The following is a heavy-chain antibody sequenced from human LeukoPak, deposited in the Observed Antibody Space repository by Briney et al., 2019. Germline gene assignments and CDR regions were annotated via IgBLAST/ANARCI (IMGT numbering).Heavy chain of an antibody. Sequence: ASVKVSCRASGYTFTGYYMHWVRQAPGQGLEWMGWINPNSGGTNYAQKFQGRVTMTRDTSISTAYMELSRLRSDDTAVYYCARDGYYDFWSGYYTPRHYYMDVWGKGTTVTVSS. CDR1: GYTFTGYY. V-gene: IGHV1-2*02. CDR2: INPNSGGT. D-gene: IGHD3-3*01. J-gene: IGHJ6*03. CDR3: ARDGYYDFWSGYYTPRHYYMDV.